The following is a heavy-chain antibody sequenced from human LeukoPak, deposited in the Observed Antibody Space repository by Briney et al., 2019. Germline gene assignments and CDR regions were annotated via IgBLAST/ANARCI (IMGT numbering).Heavy chain of an antibody. Sequence: SETLSLICAVSGYSISSGYYWGWIRQPPGKGLEWIGSIYHSGSTYYNPSLKSRVTISVDTSKNQFSLKLSSVTAADTAVYYCALNPGGGYCSSTSCYISAFDIWGQGTIVTVSS. V-gene: IGHV4-38-2*01. CDR2: IYHSGST. D-gene: IGHD2-2*02. CDR3: ALNPGGGYCSSTSCYISAFDI. J-gene: IGHJ3*02. CDR1: GYSISSGYY.